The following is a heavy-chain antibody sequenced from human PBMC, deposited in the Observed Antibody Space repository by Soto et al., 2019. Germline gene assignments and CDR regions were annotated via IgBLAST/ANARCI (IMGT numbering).Heavy chain of an antibody. CDR3: AKVATVLLWFGELQNYFDY. Sequence: EVQLLESGGGLVQPGGSLRLSCAASGFTFSSYAMSWVRQAPGKGLEWVSAISGRGGSTYYADSVKGRFTISRDNSKNTLYLQMNSLRAEDTAVYYCAKVATVLLWFGELQNYFDYWGQGTLVTVSS. V-gene: IGHV3-23*01. J-gene: IGHJ4*02. CDR1: GFTFSSYA. D-gene: IGHD3-10*01. CDR2: ISGRGGST.